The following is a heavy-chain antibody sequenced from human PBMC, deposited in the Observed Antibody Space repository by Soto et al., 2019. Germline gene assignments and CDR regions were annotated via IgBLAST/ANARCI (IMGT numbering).Heavy chain of an antibody. CDR2: INHSGST. J-gene: IGHJ6*02. Sequence: SETLSLTCAVYGGSFSGYYWSWIRQPPGKGLEWIGEINHSGSTNYNPSLKSRVTISVDTSKNQFSLKLSSVTAADTAVYYCARRGDIVVVPAAMTGMDVWGQGTTVTVSS. D-gene: IGHD2-2*01. CDR1: GGSFSGYY. V-gene: IGHV4-34*01. CDR3: ARRGDIVVVPAAMTGMDV.